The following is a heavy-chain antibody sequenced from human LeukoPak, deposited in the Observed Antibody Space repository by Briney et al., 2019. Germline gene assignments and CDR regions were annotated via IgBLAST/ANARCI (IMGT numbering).Heavy chain of an antibody. CDR1: GGSISSGGYS. V-gene: IGHV4-30-2*01. CDR3: ARGFAGTTRGAFDI. CDR2: IYHSGST. D-gene: IGHD1-7*01. Sequence: PSETLSLTCAVSGGSISSGGYSWSWIRQPPGKGLEWIGYIYHSGSTYYNPSLKSRVTISVDRSKNQFSLKLSSVTAADTAVYYCARGFAGTTRGAFDIWGQGTMVTVSS. J-gene: IGHJ3*02.